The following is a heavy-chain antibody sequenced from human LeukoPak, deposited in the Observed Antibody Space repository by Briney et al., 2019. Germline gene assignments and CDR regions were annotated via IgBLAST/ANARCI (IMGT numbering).Heavy chain of an antibody. CDR1: GGSISSYY. J-gene: IGHJ6*03. Sequence: SETLSLTCTVSGGSISSYYWSWIRQPPGKGLEWIGYIYYSGSTNYNPSLKSRVTISVDTSKNQFSLKLSSVTAADTAVYYCASSPQAYYDFWSGYYDYYYYMDVWGKGTTVTVSS. CDR3: ASSPQAYYDFWSGYYDYYYYMDV. D-gene: IGHD3-3*01. CDR2: IYYSGST. V-gene: IGHV4-59*01.